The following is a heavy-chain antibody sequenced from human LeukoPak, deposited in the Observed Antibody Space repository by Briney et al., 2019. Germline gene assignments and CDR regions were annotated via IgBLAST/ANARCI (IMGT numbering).Heavy chain of an antibody. J-gene: IGHJ4*02. CDR3: AKRLTSSGWYDYFED. Sequence: GGSLRLSCAASGFTFSSYSMNWVRQAPGKGLEWVSYISSSSSTIYYADSVKGRFTISRDNSKNTLDLQMSSLRAEDTAVYYCAKRLTSSGWYDYFEDWGQGTLVTVSS. CDR1: GFTFSSYS. CDR2: ISSSSSTI. D-gene: IGHD6-19*01. V-gene: IGHV3-48*01.